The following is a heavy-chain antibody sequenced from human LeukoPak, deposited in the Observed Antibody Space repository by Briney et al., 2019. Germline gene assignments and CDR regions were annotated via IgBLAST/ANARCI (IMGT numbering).Heavy chain of an antibody. CDR2: ISAYNGNT. V-gene: IGHV1-18*01. Sequence: VASVKVSCKASGYTFTSYGISWVRQAPGQGLEWMGWISAYNGNTNYAQKLQGRVTMTTDTSTSTAYMELSRLRSDDTAVYYCARVTGDYDFWSGPLDYWGQGTLVTVSS. D-gene: IGHD3-3*01. CDR1: GYTFTSYG. J-gene: IGHJ4*02. CDR3: ARVTGDYDFWSGPLDY.